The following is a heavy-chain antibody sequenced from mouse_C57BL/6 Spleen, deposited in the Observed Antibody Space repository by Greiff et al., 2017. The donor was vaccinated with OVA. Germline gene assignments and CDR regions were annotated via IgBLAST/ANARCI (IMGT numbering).Heavy chain of an antibody. CDR1: GFNIKDYY. CDR2: IDPEDGET. J-gene: IGHJ3*01. Sequence: QESGAELVKPGASVKLSCTASGFNIKDYYMHWVKQRTEQGLEWIGRIDPEDGETKYAPKFQGKATITADTSSNTADLQLSSLTSEDTAVYYCARGPVAYWGQGTLVTVSA. CDR3: ARGPVAY. V-gene: IGHV14-2*01.